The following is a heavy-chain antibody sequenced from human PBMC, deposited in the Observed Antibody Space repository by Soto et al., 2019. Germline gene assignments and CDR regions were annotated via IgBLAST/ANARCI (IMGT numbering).Heavy chain of an antibody. Sequence: QVQLQESGPGLLKPSQTLSLTCTVSGGSITRDGFYWTWIRQRPGKGLEWIAYLYYTGSTFYNPSLKSRLTISLDKSANRFSLKMTSVTAADTAIYFCASGPFHIWGQGTMVVVSS. CDR2: LYYTGST. V-gene: IGHV4-31*03. J-gene: IGHJ3*02. CDR1: GGSITRDGFY. CDR3: ASGPFHI.